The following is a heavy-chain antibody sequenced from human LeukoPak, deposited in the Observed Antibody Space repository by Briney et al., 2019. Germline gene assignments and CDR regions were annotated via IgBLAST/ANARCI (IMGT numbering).Heavy chain of an antibody. CDR1: GDSFSSYH. CDR2: ISSSGST. Sequence: SETLSLTCTVSGDSFSSYHWSWLRQPPGKGLEWIGYISSSGSTSYNPPLKSRVTISVDTSKNQFSLKLSSVTAADTAVYYCARVGRGDHTWGSYYCDHWGQGTLVSVSS. V-gene: IGHV4-59*01. CDR3: ARVGRGDHTWGSYYCDH. J-gene: IGHJ4*02. D-gene: IGHD3-16*01.